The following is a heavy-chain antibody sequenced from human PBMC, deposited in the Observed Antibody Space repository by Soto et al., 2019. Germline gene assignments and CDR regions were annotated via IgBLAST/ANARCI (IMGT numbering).Heavy chain of an antibody. J-gene: IGHJ4*02. CDR1: GFTFSDYY. V-gene: IGHV3-11*06. Sequence: QVQLVESGGGLVKPGGSLRLSCAASGFTFSDYYMSWIRQAPGQGLEWLSYISTSSSYTNYADSVKGRFTISRDNAKNSLYLQMNSLKAEDTAMSYCAREWLGSGHVDYWGQGTLVTVSS. CDR2: ISTSSSYT. D-gene: IGHD3-10*01. CDR3: AREWLGSGHVDY.